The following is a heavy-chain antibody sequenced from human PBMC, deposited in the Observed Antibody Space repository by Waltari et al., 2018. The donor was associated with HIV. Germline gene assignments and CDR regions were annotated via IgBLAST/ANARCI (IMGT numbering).Heavy chain of an antibody. CDR2: IYYSGST. Sequence: QVQLQESGPGLVKPSETLSLTCTVSGGSISSYYWSWIRQPPGKGLEWIGYIYYSGSTDYNPSHKSRVTISVYTSKNQFSLKLSSVTAADTAVYYCSRSPITYGDYSYYYYGMDVWGQGTTVTVSS. V-gene: IGHV4-59*01. D-gene: IGHD4-17*01. CDR1: GGSISSYY. J-gene: IGHJ6*02. CDR3: SRSPITYGDYSYYYYGMDV.